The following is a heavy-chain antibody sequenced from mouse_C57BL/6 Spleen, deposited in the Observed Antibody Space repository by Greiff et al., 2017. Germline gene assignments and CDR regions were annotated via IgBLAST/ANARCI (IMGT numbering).Heavy chain of an antibody. CDR3: ARAGYGNYGDYYAMDY. J-gene: IGHJ4*01. V-gene: IGHV1-52*01. CDR2: IDPSDSET. Sequence: QVQLQQPGAELVRPGSSVKLSCKASGYTFTSYWMHWVKQRPIQGLEWIGNIDPSDSETHYNQKFKDKATLTVDKSSSTAYMQLSSLTSEDSAVYYCARAGYGNYGDYYAMDYWGQGTSVTVSS. CDR1: GYTFTSYW. D-gene: IGHD2-10*02.